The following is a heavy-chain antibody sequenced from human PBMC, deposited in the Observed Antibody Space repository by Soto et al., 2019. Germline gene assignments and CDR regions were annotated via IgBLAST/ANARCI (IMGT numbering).Heavy chain of an antibody. CDR1: GYTFTDYY. V-gene: IGHV1-2*02. J-gene: IGHJ4*02. D-gene: IGHD1-26*01. CDR2: INPKTGGT. CDR3: ARDVVGSDYFDS. Sequence: ASVKVSCKASGYTFTDYYMHWVRQAPGQGLEWMGWINPKTGGTNYVQKFQGRVTMTRDTSITTAYMELSRLRSDDTAVYDCARDVVGSDYFDSWGQGTLVTVS.